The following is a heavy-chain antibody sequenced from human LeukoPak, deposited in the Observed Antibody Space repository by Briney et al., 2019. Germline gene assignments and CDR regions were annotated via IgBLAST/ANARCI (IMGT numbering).Heavy chain of an antibody. J-gene: IGHJ4*02. V-gene: IGHV4-39*01. CDR3: ARRPRLIVVVPAAPFDY. D-gene: IGHD2-2*01. CDR1: GGSISSSSYY. CDR2: IYYSGST. Sequence: SETLSLTCTVSGGSISSSSYYWGWLRQPPGKGLEWIGSIYYSGSTYYNPSLKGRVTISVDTSKNQFSLKLSSVTAADTAVYYCARRPRLIVVVPAAPFDYWGQGTLVTVSS.